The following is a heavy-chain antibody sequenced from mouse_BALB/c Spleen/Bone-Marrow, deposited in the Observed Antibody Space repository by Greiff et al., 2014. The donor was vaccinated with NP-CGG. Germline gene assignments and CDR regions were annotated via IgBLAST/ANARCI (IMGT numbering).Heavy chain of an antibody. Sequence: LQQSGSELVRPGASVKLSCKASGYTFTSYWMHWVKQRPGQGLEWIGNIYPGSGSTNYDEKFKSKATLTVDTSSSTAYMQLSSLTSEDSAVNYCTRWAARAFAYWGQGTLVTVSA. J-gene: IGHJ3*01. CDR3: TRWAARAFAY. D-gene: IGHD3-1*01. CDR1: GYTFTSYW. V-gene: IGHV1S22*01. CDR2: IYPGSGST.